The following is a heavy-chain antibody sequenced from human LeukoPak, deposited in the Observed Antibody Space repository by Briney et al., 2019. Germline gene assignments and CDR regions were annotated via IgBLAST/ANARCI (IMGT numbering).Heavy chain of an antibody. J-gene: IGHJ4*02. CDR1: GFTFSSYS. D-gene: IGHD3-22*01. Sequence: GGSLRLSCAASGFTFSSYSMNWVRQAPGKGLEWVSSISSSSSYIYYADSVKGRFTISRDNAKNSLYLQMNSLIAEDTAVYYCARDKVPRPYYYDSSGYYPFDYWGQGTLVTVSS. CDR3: ARDKVPRPYYYDSSGYYPFDY. CDR2: ISSSSSYI. V-gene: IGHV3-21*01.